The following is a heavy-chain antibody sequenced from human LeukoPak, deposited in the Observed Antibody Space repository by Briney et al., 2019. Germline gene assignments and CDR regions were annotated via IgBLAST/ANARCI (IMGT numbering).Heavy chain of an antibody. CDR2: INHSGST. CDR3: ARGLYRIAAANWFDP. CDR1: GGSISSYY. D-gene: IGHD6-13*01. V-gene: IGHV4-34*01. J-gene: IGHJ5*02. Sequence: SETLSLTCTVSGGSISSYYWSWIRQPPGKGLEWIGEINHSGSTNYNPSLKSRVTISVDTSKNQFSLKLSSVTAADTAVYYCARGLYRIAAANWFDPWGQGTLVTVSS.